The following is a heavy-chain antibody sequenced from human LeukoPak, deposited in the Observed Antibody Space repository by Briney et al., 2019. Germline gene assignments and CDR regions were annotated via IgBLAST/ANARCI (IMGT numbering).Heavy chain of an antibody. V-gene: IGHV4-4*07. CDR3: ARVLGSTSSDWFDP. D-gene: IGHD2-2*01. J-gene: IGHJ5*02. CDR1: GGSISSYY. CDR2: IYTSGST. Sequence: SGTLSLTCTVSGGSISSYYWSWIRQPAGKGLEWIGRIYTSGSTNYNPSLKSRVTMSVDTSKNQFSLKLSSVTAADTAVYYCARVLGSTSSDWFDPWGQGTLVTVSS.